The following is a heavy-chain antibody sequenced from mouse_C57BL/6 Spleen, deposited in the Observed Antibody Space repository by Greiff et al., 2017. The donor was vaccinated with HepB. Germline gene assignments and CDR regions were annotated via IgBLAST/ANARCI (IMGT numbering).Heavy chain of an antibody. V-gene: IGHV5-4*01. CDR3: ARDNGNVYFDY. D-gene: IGHD2-1*01. Sequence: EVMLVESGGGLVKPGGSLKLSCAASGFTFSSYAMSWVRQTPEKRLEWVATISDGGSYTYYPDNVKGRFTISRDNAKNNLYLQMSHLKSEDTAMYYCARDNGNVYFDYWGQGTTLTVSS. CDR1: GFTFSSYA. CDR2: ISDGGSYT. J-gene: IGHJ2*01.